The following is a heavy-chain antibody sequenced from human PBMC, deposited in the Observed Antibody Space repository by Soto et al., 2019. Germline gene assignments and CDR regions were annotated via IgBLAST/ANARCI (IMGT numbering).Heavy chain of an antibody. CDR2: INHSGHT. D-gene: IGHD3-10*01. Sequence: QVQLQQWGAGLLKPSETLSLTCAVYGGSFSDYYWSWIRQPPGKGLEWIGEINHSGHTNYNPSLNSRVNRSVDTPRNQFSLKLSSETAADTAVDYCARSGHLFDYWGQGTLLTLSS. V-gene: IGHV4-34*01. CDR1: GGSFSDYY. CDR3: ARSGHLFDY. J-gene: IGHJ4*02.